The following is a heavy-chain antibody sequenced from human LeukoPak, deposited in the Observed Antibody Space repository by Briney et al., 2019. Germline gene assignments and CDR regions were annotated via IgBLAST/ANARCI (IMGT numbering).Heavy chain of an antibody. CDR3: RTDMYYFDY. Sequence: GGSLRLSCAASGFTFDDYAMHWVRQAPGKGLEWVSLTSGDGGSTYYADSVKGRFTISRDNSKNSLYLQMNSLRTEDTALYYCRTDMYYFDYWGQGTLVTVSS. CDR2: TSGDGGST. J-gene: IGHJ4*02. CDR1: GFTFDDYA. V-gene: IGHV3-43*02.